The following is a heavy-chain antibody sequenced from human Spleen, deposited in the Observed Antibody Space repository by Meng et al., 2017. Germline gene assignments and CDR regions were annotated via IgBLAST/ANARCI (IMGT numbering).Heavy chain of an antibody. Sequence: GQLVESWGGLVQPGGSLGLCCAASGFTFSSYWMHWVRQAPGKGLVWVSRINSDGSSTSYADSVKGRFTISRDNAKNTLYLQMNSLRAEDTAVYYCARGLWFGELFLDYWGQGTLVTVSS. CDR2: INSDGSST. CDR3: ARGLWFGELFLDY. J-gene: IGHJ4*02. V-gene: IGHV3-74*01. CDR1: GFTFSSYW. D-gene: IGHD3-10*01.